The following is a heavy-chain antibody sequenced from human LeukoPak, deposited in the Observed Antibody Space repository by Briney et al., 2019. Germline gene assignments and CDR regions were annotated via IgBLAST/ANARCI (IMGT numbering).Heavy chain of an antibody. V-gene: IGHV3-21*01. J-gene: IGHJ4*02. CDR2: ISSSSSYI. CDR3: VKEYHSRGFGAYFDY. CDR1: GFTFSSYS. Sequence: PGGSLRLSCAASGFTFSSYSMNWVRQAPGKGLEWVSSISSSSSYIYYADSVKGRFTISRDNSINTVDLQMNSLRAEDTAVYYCVKEYHSRGFGAYFDYWGQGTLVTVSS. D-gene: IGHD3-3*01.